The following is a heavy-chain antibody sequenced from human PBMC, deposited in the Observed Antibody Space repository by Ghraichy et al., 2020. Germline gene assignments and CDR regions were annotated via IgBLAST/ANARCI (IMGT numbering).Heavy chain of an antibody. V-gene: IGHV1-3*01. D-gene: IGHD2-21*02. CDR2: INAGNGNT. CDR1: GYTFTSYA. Sequence: ASVKVSCKASGYTFTSYAMHWVRQAPGQRLEWMGWINAGNGNTKYSQKFQGRVTITRDTSASTAYMELSSLRSEDTAVYYCARGTIPVMVAYCGGDCELPDYWGQGTLVTVSS. J-gene: IGHJ4*02. CDR3: ARGTIPVMVAYCGGDCELPDY.